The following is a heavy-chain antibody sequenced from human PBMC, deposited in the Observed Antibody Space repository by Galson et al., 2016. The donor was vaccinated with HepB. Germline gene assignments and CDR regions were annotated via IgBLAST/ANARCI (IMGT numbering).Heavy chain of an antibody. V-gene: IGHV3-23*01. D-gene: IGHD4-17*01. J-gene: IGHJ4*02. CDR3: AKRTSHDYAALHDY. CDR1: GFTFRSYA. Sequence: SLRLSCAASGFTFRSYAMSWVRQAPGKGLEWVSTMTDSGGSTYYADSVKGRFTISRDNSKNTLFLQMNSLRVEDTAMYYCAKRTSHDYAALHDYWGQGTLATVSS. CDR2: MTDSGGST.